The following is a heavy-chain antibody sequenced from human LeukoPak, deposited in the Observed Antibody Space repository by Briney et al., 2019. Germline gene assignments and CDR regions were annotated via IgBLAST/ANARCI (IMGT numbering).Heavy chain of an antibody. J-gene: IGHJ4*02. CDR3: AKERSVRFGELLPNDLDY. CDR1: GFTFSSYT. Sequence: GGSLRLSCAASGFTFSSYTMSWVRQAPGKGLEWVSAISGSGGSTYYADSVKGRFTISRDNSKNTLYLQMSSLRAEDTAVYYCAKERSVRFGELLPNDLDYWGQGTLVTVSS. D-gene: IGHD3-10*01. CDR2: ISGSGGST. V-gene: IGHV3-23*01.